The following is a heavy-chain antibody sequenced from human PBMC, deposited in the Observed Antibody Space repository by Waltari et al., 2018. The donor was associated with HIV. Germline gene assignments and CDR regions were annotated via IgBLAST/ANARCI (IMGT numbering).Heavy chain of an antibody. J-gene: IGHJ6*02. D-gene: IGHD2-15*01. CDR3: ARGTPLYGLDV. CDR1: GFTFGNTG. Sequence: EVILVESGGGLAQPGGSLGLSCAASGFTFGNTGMRWVRQAPGKGLEWVANIKDDGTEAYYLDSVKGRFTISRDNAKDSLSLQMNSLRAEDTAVYYCARGTPLYGLDVWGQGTTVTASS. CDR2: IKDDGTEA. V-gene: IGHV3-7*01.